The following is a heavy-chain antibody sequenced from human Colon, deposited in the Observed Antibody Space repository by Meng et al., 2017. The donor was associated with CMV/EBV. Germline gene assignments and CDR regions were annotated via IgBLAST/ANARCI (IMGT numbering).Heavy chain of an antibody. J-gene: IGHJ1*01. CDR1: GDSVSSNSAA. Sequence: TLSLTCAISGDSVSSNSAAWNWIRQSPSRGLEWLGRTYYRSKWYYDYAVSVKSRITITPDTSKNQFSLQLNSVTPEDTAVYFCARDMDTRSTPTWFSAFQYWGQGTLVTVSS. D-gene: IGHD3-22*01. V-gene: IGHV6-1*01. CDR3: ARDMDTRSTPTWFSAFQY. CDR2: TYYRSKWYY.